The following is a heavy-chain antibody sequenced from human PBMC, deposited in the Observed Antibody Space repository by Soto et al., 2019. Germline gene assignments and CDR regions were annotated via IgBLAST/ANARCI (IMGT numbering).Heavy chain of an antibody. D-gene: IGHD3-16*02. Sequence: QVQLVQSGAEVKKPGASVKVPCKASGYTFTSYAMHWVRQAPGQRLEWMGWINAGNGNTKYSQKFQGRVTITRDTSASTAYMELSSLRSEDTAVYYCARDPGYDYIWGSYPGYFDLWGRGTLVTVSS. V-gene: IGHV1-3*01. CDR1: GYTFTSYA. CDR2: INAGNGNT. J-gene: IGHJ2*01. CDR3: ARDPGYDYIWGSYPGYFDL.